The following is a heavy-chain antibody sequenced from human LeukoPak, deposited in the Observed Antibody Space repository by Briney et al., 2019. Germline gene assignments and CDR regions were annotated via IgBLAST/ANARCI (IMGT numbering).Heavy chain of an antibody. V-gene: IGHV1-69*13. J-gene: IGHJ5*02. CDR2: IIPIFGTA. Sequence: GASVKVSCKASGGTLSSYAISWVRQAPGQGLEWMGGIIPIFGTANYAQKFQGRVTITADESTSTAYMELSSLRSEDTAVYYCARRYCSGGSCYSNWFDPWGQGTLVTVSS. CDR1: GGTLSSYA. CDR3: ARRYCSGGSCYSNWFDP. D-gene: IGHD2-15*01.